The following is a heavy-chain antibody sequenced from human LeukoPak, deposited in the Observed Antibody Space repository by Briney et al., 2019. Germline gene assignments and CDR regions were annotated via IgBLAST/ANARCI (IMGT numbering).Heavy chain of an antibody. CDR3: ARVRTRGALGY. D-gene: IGHD1-26*01. CDR2: INHSGST. J-gene: IGHJ4*02. CDR1: GGSFSGYY. V-gene: IGHV4-34*01. Sequence: SETLSLTCAVYGGSFSGYYWSWIRQPPGKGLEWIGEINHSGSTNYNPSLKSRVTISVDTSKNQFSLKLSPVTDADTAVYYCARVRTRGALGYWGQGTLVTVSS.